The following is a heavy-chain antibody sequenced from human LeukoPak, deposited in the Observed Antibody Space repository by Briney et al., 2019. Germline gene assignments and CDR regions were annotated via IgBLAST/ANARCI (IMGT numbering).Heavy chain of an antibody. J-gene: IGHJ4*02. Sequence: ASVKVSCKASGFTFTSSAVQWVRRARGQRLEWIGWIVVGSGNTNYAQKFQERVTITRDMSTSTAYMELSSLRSEDTAVYYCAADLPNYYDSSGYYDWGQRTLVTVSS. V-gene: IGHV1-58*01. CDR2: IVVGSGNT. CDR3: AADLPNYYDSSGYYD. CDR1: GFTFTSSA. D-gene: IGHD3-22*01.